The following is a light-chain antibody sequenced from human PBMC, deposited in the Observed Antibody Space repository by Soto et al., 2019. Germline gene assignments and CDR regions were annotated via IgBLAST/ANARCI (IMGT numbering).Light chain of an antibody. Sequence: QSALTQPASVSGSPGQSITISCTGTSSDVGGYNYVSWYQQHPGKAPKLMNYEVSNRPSGVSNRFSGSKSGNTASLTISGLQAEDEADYYCSSYTSSSTHVVFGGGTQLTVL. CDR2: EVS. V-gene: IGLV2-14*01. CDR1: SSDVGGYNY. CDR3: SSYTSSSTHVV. J-gene: IGLJ2*01.